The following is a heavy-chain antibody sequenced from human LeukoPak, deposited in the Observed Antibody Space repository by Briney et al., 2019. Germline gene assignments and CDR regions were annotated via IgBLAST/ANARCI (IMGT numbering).Heavy chain of an antibody. Sequence: SETLSLTCTVSGGSISSSSYYWGWLRQPPGTGLEWIGSIYYSGNTYYNASLKSQVSISIDTSKNRFSLKLTSVTAADTAVYYCARQTGSGLFILPGGQGTLVTVSS. CDR3: ARQTGSGLFILP. V-gene: IGHV4-39*01. J-gene: IGHJ4*02. CDR2: IYYSGNT. CDR1: GGSISSSSYY. D-gene: IGHD3/OR15-3a*01.